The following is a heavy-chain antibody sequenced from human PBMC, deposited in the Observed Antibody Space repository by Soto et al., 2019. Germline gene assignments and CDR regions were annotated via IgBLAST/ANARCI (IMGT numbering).Heavy chain of an antibody. J-gene: IGHJ5*02. D-gene: IGHD2-2*02. Sequence: PSETLSLTCTVSGGSISSSSYFWGWIRQPPGKGLEWIGSMYYSGTTYYNPSLKSRVTISVDTSKNQFSLKLSSVTAADTAVYYCARVGDCSSTSCYRVRYNWFDPWGQGTLVTVSS. CDR2: MYYSGTT. CDR1: GGSISSSSYF. CDR3: ARVGDCSSTSCYRVRYNWFDP. V-gene: IGHV4-39*01.